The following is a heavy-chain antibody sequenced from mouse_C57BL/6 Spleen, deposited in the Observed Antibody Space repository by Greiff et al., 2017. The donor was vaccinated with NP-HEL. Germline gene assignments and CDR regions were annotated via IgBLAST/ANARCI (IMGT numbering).Heavy chain of an antibody. V-gene: IGHV8-12*01. CDR2: FYWDDAK. CDR1: GFSLSTSGMG. D-gene: IGHD2-3*01. Sequence: ESGPGILQSSQTLSLTCSFSGFSLSTSGMGVSWIRQPSGKGLGWLAPFYWDDAKRYNPSLKGRLTISKDTSRNQVFLKITSVDTADTATYYCARSPDGYYEVWFAYWGQGTLVTVSA. CDR3: ARSPDGYYEVWFAY. J-gene: IGHJ3*01.